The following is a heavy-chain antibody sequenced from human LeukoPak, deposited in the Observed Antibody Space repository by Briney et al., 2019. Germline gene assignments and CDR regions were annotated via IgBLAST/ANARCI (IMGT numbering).Heavy chain of an antibody. CDR2: IYYSGST. CDR3: ARGTDYYDSCGFDY. CDR1: GCSISSGDYY. Sequence: PSETLSLTCTVSGCSISSGDYYWSWIRQPPGKGLEWFGYIYYSGSTYYNPSLKSRVTISVDTSKNQFSLKLSSVTAADTAVYYCARGTDYYDSCGFDYWGQGTLVTVSS. J-gene: IGHJ4*02. D-gene: IGHD3-22*01. V-gene: IGHV4-30-4*08.